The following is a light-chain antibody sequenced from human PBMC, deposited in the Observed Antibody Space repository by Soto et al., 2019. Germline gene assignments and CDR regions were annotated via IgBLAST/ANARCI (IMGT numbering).Light chain of an antibody. Sequence: IPLTKSPSSPDASIGERVTITWRASQDIISFLAWYQQKPGKAPKLLIYAASTLQSGVPSRFSGSGSGTDLTLTISSLQPEHFATYFCQQLKSYPLTFGQGTRLEI. J-gene: IGKJ5*01. CDR1: QDIISF. V-gene: IGKV1-9*01. CDR3: QQLKSYPLT. CDR2: AAS.